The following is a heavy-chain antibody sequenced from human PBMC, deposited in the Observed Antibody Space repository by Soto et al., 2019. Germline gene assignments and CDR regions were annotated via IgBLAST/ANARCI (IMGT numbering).Heavy chain of an antibody. J-gene: IGHJ6*02. CDR3: ARSPRGIAARQVYYYGMDV. CDR1: GGTFSSYG. CDR2: INPNSGGT. Sequence: GASVKVSCKASGGTFSSYGISWVRQAPGQGVEWMGWINPNSGGTNYAQKFQGRVTMTRDTSISTAYMELSRLRSDDTAVYYCARSPRGIAARQVYYYGMDVWGQGPTVTVSS. D-gene: IGHD6-6*01. V-gene: IGHV1-2*02.